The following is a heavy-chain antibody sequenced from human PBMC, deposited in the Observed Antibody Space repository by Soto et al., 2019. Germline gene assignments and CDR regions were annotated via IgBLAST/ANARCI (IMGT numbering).Heavy chain of an antibody. CDR3: ARLNPGYSYGQV. CDR1: GYSFTNYW. CDR2: IDPRESDA. D-gene: IGHD5-18*01. V-gene: IGHV5-10-1*04. J-gene: IGHJ4*02. Sequence: EVQLVQSGAEVKKPGESLRISCKGSGYSFTNYWISWVRQMPGKGLEWMGRIDPRESDAKYSPSFQGQVTISTDKSISTAYLQWSSLTASDTAMYYCARLNPGYSYGQVWGQGTLVTVSS.